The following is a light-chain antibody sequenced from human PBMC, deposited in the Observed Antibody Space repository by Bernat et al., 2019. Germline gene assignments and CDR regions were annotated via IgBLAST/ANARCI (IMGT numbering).Light chain of an antibody. CDR1: SSNIGTNT. J-gene: IGLJ1*01. CDR3: SAEDDSLTSHV. Sequence: QSVLTQPPSASGTPGQRVTISCSGRSSNIGTNTVNWYQQLPGTAPKLLMYNNNQRPSGVPDRFSGSKSGTSASLAISGLQSEDEADYYCSAEDDSLTSHVFGTGTKVTVL. CDR2: NNN. V-gene: IGLV1-44*01.